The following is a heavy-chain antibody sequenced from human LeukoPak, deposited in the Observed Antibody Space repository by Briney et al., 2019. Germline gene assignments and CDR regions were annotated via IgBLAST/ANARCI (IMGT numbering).Heavy chain of an antibody. D-gene: IGHD3-3*01. CDR1: GGSFSGYY. V-gene: IGHV4-34*01. CDR2: INHSGST. Sequence: SVTLSLTSAVYGGSFSGYYWSWIRQPPGKGLEWIGEINHSGSTNYNPSLKSRVTISVDTPKNQFSLKLSSVTAADTAVYYCARRGGYDFWSGNFGNWFDPWGQGTLVTVSS. J-gene: IGHJ5*02. CDR3: ARRGGYDFWSGNFGNWFDP.